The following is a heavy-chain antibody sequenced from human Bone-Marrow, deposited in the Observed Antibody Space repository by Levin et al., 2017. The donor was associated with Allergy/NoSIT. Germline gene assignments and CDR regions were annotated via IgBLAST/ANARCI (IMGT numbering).Heavy chain of an antibody. V-gene: IGHV4-61*01. CDR2: FFYNGIT. CDR1: GDSVSTGSHY. D-gene: IGHD1-26*01. CDR3: ATAGSYWGIDY. J-gene: IGHJ4*02. Sequence: SETLSLTCTVSGDSVSTGSHYWSWIRQSPGKGLEWIGYFFYNGITNYNPSLKSRLTISVDTSKNQFSLKLISMTAADTAVYYCATAGSYWGIDYWGLGTLVTVSS.